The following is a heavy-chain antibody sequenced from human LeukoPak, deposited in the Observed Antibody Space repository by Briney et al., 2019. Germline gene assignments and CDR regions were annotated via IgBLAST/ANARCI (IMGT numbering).Heavy chain of an antibody. CDR1: GVSVSSGSYY. D-gene: IGHD6-6*01. V-gene: IGHV4-61*01. CDR3: ARGPGSSSYYYYGMDV. J-gene: IGHJ6*02. Sequence: TSETLSLTCTVSGVSVSSGSYYWSWIRQPPGKGLEWIGYIYYSGSTNYNPSLKSRVTISVDTSKNQFSLKLSSVTAADTAVYYCARGPGSSSYYYYGMDVWGQGTTVTVSS. CDR2: IYYSGST.